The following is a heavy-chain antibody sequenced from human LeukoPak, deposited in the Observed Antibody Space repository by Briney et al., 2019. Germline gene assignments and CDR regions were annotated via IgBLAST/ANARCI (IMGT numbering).Heavy chain of an antibody. D-gene: IGHD1-26*01. CDR2: IYSGGST. CDR1: GFIVNSNY. Sequence: GGSLRLSCAASGFIVNSNYMSWVRQAPGKGLEWVSIIYSGGSTYYADSVRGRFTISRDNSKNTVYLQMNSLRAEDTAVYYCAKYSGSYLFDYWGQGTLVAVSS. J-gene: IGHJ4*02. CDR3: AKYSGSYLFDY. V-gene: IGHV3-53*01.